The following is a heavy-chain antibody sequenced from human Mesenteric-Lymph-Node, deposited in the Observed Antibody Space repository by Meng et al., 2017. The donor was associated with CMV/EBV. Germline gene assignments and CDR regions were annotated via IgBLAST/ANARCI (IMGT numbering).Heavy chain of an antibody. J-gene: IGHJ3*02. CDR2: IYYTGST. CDR3: ARDRAITRSVGDYGDVHDAFDM. Sequence: LRLSCTVSGGSISSGDYHWSWIRQSPGKGLEWIGSIYYTGSTYYNPSLETRLTISVDTSRNHFSLKVASVTAADTAIYYCARDRAITRSVGDYGDVHDAFDMWGQGTMVTVSS. V-gene: IGHV4-30-4*08. CDR1: GGSISSGDYH. D-gene: IGHD4-17*01.